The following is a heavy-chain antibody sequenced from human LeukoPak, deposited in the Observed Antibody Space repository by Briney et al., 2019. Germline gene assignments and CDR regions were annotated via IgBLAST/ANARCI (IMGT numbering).Heavy chain of an antibody. CDR1: GGSISSYY. J-gene: IGHJ6*03. V-gene: IGHV4-59*01. CDR2: IYYSGST. CDR3: ARTTEGGYSYGYFYYYYMDV. D-gene: IGHD5-18*01. Sequence: SETLSLTCTVSGGSISSYYWSWIRQPPGKGLEWIGYIYYSGSTNYNPSLKSRVAISVDTSKNQFSLKLSSVTAADTAVYYCARTTEGGYSYGYFYYYYMDVWGKGTTVTISS.